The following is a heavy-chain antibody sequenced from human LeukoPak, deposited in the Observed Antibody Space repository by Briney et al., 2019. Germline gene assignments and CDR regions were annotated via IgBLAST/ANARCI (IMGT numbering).Heavy chain of an antibody. V-gene: IGHV3-30*18. CDR1: GFTFSSSG. D-gene: IGHD2-21*01. J-gene: IGHJ6*02. CDR2: ISLDGSNK. Sequence: GRSLRLSCAASGFTFSSSGMHWVRQAPGKGLEWVAVISLDGSNKYYADSVKGRFTISRDNSKNTLHLQVISLRAEDTAVYYCAKALHIYYYYGMDVWGQGTTVTVSS. CDR3: AKALHIYYYYGMDV.